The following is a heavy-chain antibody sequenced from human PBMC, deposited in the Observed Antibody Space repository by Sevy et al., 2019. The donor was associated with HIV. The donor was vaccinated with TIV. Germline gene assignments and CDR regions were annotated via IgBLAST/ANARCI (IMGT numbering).Heavy chain of an antibody. CDR2: INPTSGGT. V-gene: IGHV1-2*06. CDR3: VRVPAAAGTRGYFDY. CDR1: GYSSSGYN. J-gene: IGHJ4*02. Sequence: ASVKVSCKTSGYSSSGYNMHWVRQAPGQGLEWMGRINPTSGGTKFAEMFQGRVTMTRDMSISTAYMELSSLRSDDTAVYYCVRVPAAAGTRGYFDYWGQGTLVTVSS. D-gene: IGHD6-13*01.